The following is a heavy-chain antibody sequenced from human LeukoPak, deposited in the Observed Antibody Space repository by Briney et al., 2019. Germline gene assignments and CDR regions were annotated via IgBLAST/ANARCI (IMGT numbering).Heavy chain of an antibody. CDR1: GFTLSGSA. J-gene: IGHJ4*02. Sequence: GGSLRLSCAASGFTLSGSAMHWVRQASGKGLEWVGRIRSKANSYATAYAASVKGRFTISRDDSKNTAYLQMNSLKTEDTAVYYCTSIVRDGYNPIDYWGQGTLVTVSS. CDR3: TSIVRDGYNPIDY. D-gene: IGHD5-24*01. CDR2: IRSKANSYAT. V-gene: IGHV3-73*01.